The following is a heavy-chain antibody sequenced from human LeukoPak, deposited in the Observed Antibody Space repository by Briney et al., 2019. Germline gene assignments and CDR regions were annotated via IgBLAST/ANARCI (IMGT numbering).Heavy chain of an antibody. CDR2: ISGSGGST. CDR1: GFTFSSYA. J-gene: IGHJ4*02. CDR3: AKDKRQSGFFDY. V-gene: IGHV3-23*01. Sequence: PGVSLRLSCAASGFTFSSYAMSWVRQAPGKGLEWVSAISGSGGSTYYADSVKGRFTISRDNSKNTLYLQMNSLRAEDTAVYYCAKDKRQSGFFDYWGQGTLVTVSS. D-gene: IGHD7-27*01.